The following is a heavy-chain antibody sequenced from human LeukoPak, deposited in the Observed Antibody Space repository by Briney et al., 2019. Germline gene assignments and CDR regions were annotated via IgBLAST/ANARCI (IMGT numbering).Heavy chain of an antibody. D-gene: IGHD6-6*01. V-gene: IGHV4-34*01. CDR2: INHSGST. CDR3: ARVRGLVRFDY. Sequence: PSETLSLTCAVYGGSFSGYYWSWIRQPPGKGLEWIGEINHSGSTNYNPSLKSRVTISVDTSKNQFSLKLSSVTAADTAVYYCARVRGLVRFDYWGQGTLVTVSS. J-gene: IGHJ4*02. CDR1: GGSFSGYY.